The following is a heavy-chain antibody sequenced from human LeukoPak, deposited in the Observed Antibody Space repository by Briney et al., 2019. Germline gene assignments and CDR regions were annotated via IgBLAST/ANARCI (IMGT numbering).Heavy chain of an antibody. CDR3: ARRYCSSTSCSPYYYYYMDV. CDR2: IYHSGST. J-gene: IGHJ6*03. Sequence: AETLSLTCAVSGYSISSGYYWGWIRQPPGKGLEWIGSIYHSGSTYYNPSLKSRVTISVDTSKNQFSLKLSSVTAADTAVYYCARRYCSSTSCSPYYYYYMDVWGKGTTVTVPS. D-gene: IGHD2-2*01. V-gene: IGHV4-38-2*01. CDR1: GYSISSGYY.